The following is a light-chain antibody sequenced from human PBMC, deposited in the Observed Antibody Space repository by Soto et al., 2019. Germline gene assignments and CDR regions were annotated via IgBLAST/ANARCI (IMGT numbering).Light chain of an antibody. CDR3: QQRSSWPLIT. CDR2: DVA. J-gene: IGKJ5*01. V-gene: IGKV3-11*01. Sequence: EIVLTQSPGALSLSPGEIATLCCRASQSVSNSLAWYQQQPGQAPRLVMYDVASRATGIPARFSGSGSGTDFTLTISSLEPEDFAVYYCQQRSSWPLITFGQGTRLEIK. CDR1: QSVSNS.